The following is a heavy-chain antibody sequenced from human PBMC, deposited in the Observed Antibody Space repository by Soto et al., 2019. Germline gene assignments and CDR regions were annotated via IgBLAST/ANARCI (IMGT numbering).Heavy chain of an antibody. Sequence: SSETLSLTCTVSGGSISSSSYYWGWIRQPPGKGLEWIGSIYYSGSTYYNPSLKSRVTIYVDTSKNQLSLKLSSVTAADTAVYYCARRYYYGSGRELDLWGQGTMVTVSS. CDR2: IYYSGST. CDR1: GGSISSSSYY. D-gene: IGHD3-10*01. CDR3: ARRYYYGSGRELDL. J-gene: IGHJ4*03. V-gene: IGHV4-39*01.